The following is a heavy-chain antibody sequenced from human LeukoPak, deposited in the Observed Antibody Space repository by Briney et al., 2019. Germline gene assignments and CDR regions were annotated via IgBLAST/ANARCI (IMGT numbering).Heavy chain of an antibody. CDR3: ARGARAGYNLEPFDY. J-gene: IGHJ4*02. CDR2: IYNFGST. D-gene: IGHD5-24*01. V-gene: IGHV4-59*08. Sequence: SETLSLTCTVPGGSISSYYWSWIRQSPGKGLEWVGHIYNFGSTNYNPSLKSRVTISVDTSKNQFSLKLSSVTAADTAVYCCARGARAGYNLEPFDYWGQGTLVTVSS. CDR1: GGSISSYY.